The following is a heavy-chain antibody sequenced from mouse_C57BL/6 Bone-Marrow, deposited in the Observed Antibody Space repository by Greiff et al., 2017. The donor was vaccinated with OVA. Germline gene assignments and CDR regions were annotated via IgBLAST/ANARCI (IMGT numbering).Heavy chain of an antibody. CDR2: IRNKANGYTT. J-gene: IGHJ2*01. CDR3: ARLLTGGAPYYFDY. CDR1: GFTFTDYY. D-gene: IGHD4-1*01. Sequence: EVQGVESGGGLVQPGGSLSLSCAASGFTFTDYYMSWVRQPPGKALEWLGFIRNKANGYTTEYSASVKGRFTISRDNSQSILYLQMNALRAEDSATYYCARLLTGGAPYYFDYWGQGTTLTVSS. V-gene: IGHV7-3*01.